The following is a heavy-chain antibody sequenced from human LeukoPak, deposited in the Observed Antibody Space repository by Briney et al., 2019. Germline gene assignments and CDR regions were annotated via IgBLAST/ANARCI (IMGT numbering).Heavy chain of an antibody. D-gene: IGHD3-10*01. Sequence: AETLSLTCTVSGGSISSYYWSWIRQPPGKGLEWIGYIYYSGSTNYNPSLKSRVTISVDTSKNQFSLKLSSVTAADTAVYYCAAENRGLFDYWGQGTLVTVSS. V-gene: IGHV4-59*01. CDR2: IYYSGST. CDR3: AAENRGLFDY. CDR1: GGSISSYY. J-gene: IGHJ4*02.